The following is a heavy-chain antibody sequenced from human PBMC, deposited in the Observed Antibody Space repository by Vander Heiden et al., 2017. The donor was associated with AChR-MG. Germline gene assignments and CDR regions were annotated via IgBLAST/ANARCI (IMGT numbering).Heavy chain of an antibody. J-gene: IGHJ6*02. Sequence: EVQLLESGGVLVQPGGSLRLSCAASGFTFTSYAMSWDRQAPGKGLEWVSAISGSGGSTYYADSVKGRFTISRDNSKNTLYLQMNSLRAEDTAVYYCAKSQEGGIQLWLRPRAGIAVAHVWGQGTTVTVSS. V-gene: IGHV3-23*01. D-gene: IGHD5-18*01. CDR2: ISGSGGST. CDR1: GFTFTSYA. CDR3: AKSQEGGIQLWLRPRAGIAVAHV.